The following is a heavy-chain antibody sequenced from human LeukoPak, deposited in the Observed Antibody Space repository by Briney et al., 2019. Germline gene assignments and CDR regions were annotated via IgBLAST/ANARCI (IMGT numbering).Heavy chain of an antibody. J-gene: IGHJ5*02. Sequence: SQTLSLTCTVSGGSISSYYWSWIRQPPGKGLEWIGYIYYSGSTNYNPSLKSRVTMFVDMSKNQFSLRLSSVTAADTAVYYCARAIAVAGNWFEPWGQGTLVTVSS. D-gene: IGHD6-19*01. V-gene: IGHV4-59*08. CDR1: GGSISSYY. CDR3: ARAIAVAGNWFEP. CDR2: IYYSGST.